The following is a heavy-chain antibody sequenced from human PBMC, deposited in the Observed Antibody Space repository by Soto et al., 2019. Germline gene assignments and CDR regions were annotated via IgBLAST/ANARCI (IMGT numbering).Heavy chain of an antibody. V-gene: IGHV1-69*13. CDR1: GGTFSSYA. J-gene: IGHJ4*02. CDR3: ARESSSEYYFDP. CDR2: IIPIFGTA. D-gene: IGHD3-10*01. Sequence: SVKVSCKASGGTFSSYAISLVRQAPGQGLEWMGGIIPIFGTANYAQKFQGRVTITADESTSTAYMELSSLRSEDTAVYYCARESSSEYYFDPWGQGTRVTVSS.